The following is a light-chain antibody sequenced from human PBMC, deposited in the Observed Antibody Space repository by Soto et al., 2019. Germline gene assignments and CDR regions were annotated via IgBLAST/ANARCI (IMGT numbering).Light chain of an antibody. V-gene: IGLV2-14*01. CDR2: AVS. CDR3: SSYTSDSSYV. Sequence: QSSLPQSASLSGSPGQSITISCTGTSSDAGLYDYVSWYQQHPGKAPQLMTYAVSNRPSGVSNRFSASKSGNTASLFISGLQAEDEAAYYCSSYTSDSSYVFGSGTKVTVL. J-gene: IGLJ1*01. CDR1: SSDAGLYDY.